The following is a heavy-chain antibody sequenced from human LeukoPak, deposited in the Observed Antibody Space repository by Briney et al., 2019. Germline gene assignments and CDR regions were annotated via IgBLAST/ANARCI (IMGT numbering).Heavy chain of an antibody. CDR3: VGSGYYSY. J-gene: IGHJ4*02. CDR2: IRSKAYGVTT. D-gene: IGHD3-22*01. CDR1: GFTFGDYA. Sequence: GSLRLSCTASGFTFGDYAMSWVRQAPGKGLEWVGFIRSKAYGVTTEYAASVKGRFNISRDDYKSIAYMQMNSLRAEDTAVYYCVGSGYYSYWGQGTLVTVSS. V-gene: IGHV3-49*04.